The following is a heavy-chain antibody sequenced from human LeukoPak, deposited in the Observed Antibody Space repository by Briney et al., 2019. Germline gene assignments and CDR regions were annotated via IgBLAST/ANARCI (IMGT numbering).Heavy chain of an antibody. CDR3: ARGGKAARPDNHFDY. CDR1: GYTFTGYY. D-gene: IGHD6-6*01. Sequence: ASVKVSRKASGYTFTGYYMHWVRQAPGQGLEWMGWINPNSGGTNYAQKFQGRVTMTRDTSISTAYMELSRLRSDDTAVYYCARGGKAARPDNHFDYWGQGTLVTVSS. V-gene: IGHV1-2*02. CDR2: INPNSGGT. J-gene: IGHJ4*02.